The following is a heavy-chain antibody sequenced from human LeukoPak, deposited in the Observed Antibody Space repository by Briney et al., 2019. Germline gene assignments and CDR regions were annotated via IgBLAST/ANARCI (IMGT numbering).Heavy chain of an antibody. CDR1: GFTFSSYA. D-gene: IGHD6-19*01. Sequence: GGSLRLSCAASGFTFSSYAMIWVRQAPGKGLEWVSTISGSGGGTYYSDSVKGRFTISRDNSKNTLFLQMNSLRAEDTAVYYCARDQENYGSSGYDYWGQGTLVTVSS. V-gene: IGHV3-23*01. CDR3: ARDQENYGSSGYDY. CDR2: ISGSGGGT. J-gene: IGHJ4*02.